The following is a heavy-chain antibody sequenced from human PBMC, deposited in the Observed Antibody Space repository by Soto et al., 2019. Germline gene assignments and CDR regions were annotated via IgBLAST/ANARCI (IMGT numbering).Heavy chain of an antibody. CDR2: IIPIFGTA. CDR1: GGTFSSYA. V-gene: IGHV1-69*01. CDR3: ARNMGDPYSGSYYYYYYGMDV. D-gene: IGHD1-26*01. Sequence: QVQLVQSGAEVKKPGSSVKVSCKASGGTFSSYAISWVRQAPGQGLEWMGGIIPIFGTANYAQKFQGRVTITADESTSTAYMELSSLRSEDTAVYYCARNMGDPYSGSYYYYYYGMDVWGQGTTVTVSS. J-gene: IGHJ6*02.